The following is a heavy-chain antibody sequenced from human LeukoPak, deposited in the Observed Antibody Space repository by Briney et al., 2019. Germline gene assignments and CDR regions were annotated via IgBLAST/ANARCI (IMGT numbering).Heavy chain of an antibody. CDR2: VYPSGST. V-gene: IGHV4-4*02. CDR3: GTTEHDSGDY. J-gene: IGHJ4*02. Sequence: SGTLSLTCAVSGDSISNSNWWTWIRQPPGKGLEWIGEVYPSGSTNYSPSLKSRVTISVDKSKNQFSLTLRSVTAADTAVYFCGTTEHDSGDYWGQGTLVTVSS. CDR1: GDSISNSNW. D-gene: IGHD6-25*01.